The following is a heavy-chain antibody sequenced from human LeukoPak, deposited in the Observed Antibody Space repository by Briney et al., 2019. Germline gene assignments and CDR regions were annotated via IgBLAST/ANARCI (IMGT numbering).Heavy chain of an antibody. CDR2: ISSDSRMV. J-gene: IGHJ6*03. Sequence: GGPQRLSCAASGFTFSSYSLNWVRQTPGKGLEWVSYISSDSRMVNYADSVKGRFAIYRDNAKNSLYLQMNSLRVEDTAVYYCVRDYSGSGPNMDVWGKGTTVTVSS. D-gene: IGHD3-10*01. CDR1: GFTFSSYS. V-gene: IGHV3-48*04. CDR3: VRDYSGSGPNMDV.